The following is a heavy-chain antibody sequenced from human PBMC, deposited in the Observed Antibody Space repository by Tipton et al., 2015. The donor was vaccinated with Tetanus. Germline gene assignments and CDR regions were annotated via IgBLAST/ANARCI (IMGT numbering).Heavy chain of an antibody. CDR3: ARLRYSYGSQADP. V-gene: IGHV4-39*01. D-gene: IGHD5-18*01. J-gene: IGHJ5*02. CDR1: GGSISSSSYY. CDR2: IYYSGST. Sequence: TLSLTCTVSGGSISSSSYYWGWIRQPPGKGLEWIGSIYYSGSTYYNPSLKSRVTISVDTSKNQFSLKLSSVTAADTAVYYCARLRYSYGSQADPWGQGTLATVSS.